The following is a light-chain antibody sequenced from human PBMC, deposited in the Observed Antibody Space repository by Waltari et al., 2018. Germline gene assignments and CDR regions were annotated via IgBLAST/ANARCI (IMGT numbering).Light chain of an antibody. V-gene: IGLV2-14*03. CDR2: YVS. CDR1: STAVGGYRY. J-gene: IGLJ1*01. Sequence: QSALTQPASASGSPGKSTTISCPGTSTAVGGYRYVLWYQQQPGKAPKLMIYYVSNRPSGVSNRFSGSKSGNTASLTISGLQAEDEADYYCSSYTSSITYVFGTGTKVTVL. CDR3: SSYTSSITYV.